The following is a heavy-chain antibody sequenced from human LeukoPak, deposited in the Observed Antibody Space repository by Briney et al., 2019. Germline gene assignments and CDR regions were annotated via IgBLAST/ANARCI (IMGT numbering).Heavy chain of an antibody. J-gene: IGHJ6*03. V-gene: IGHV3-7*01. CDR3: ARVPPPLGDFWSGYFRSYYYYYMDV. Sequence: PGGSLRLSCAASGFTFSSYWMSWVRQAPGKGLEWVANIKQDGSEKYYLDSVKGRFTISRDNAKNSLYLQMNSLRAEDTAVYYCARVPPPLGDFWSGYFRSYYYYYMDVWGKGTTVTVSS. D-gene: IGHD3-3*01. CDR2: IKQDGSEK. CDR1: GFTFSSYW.